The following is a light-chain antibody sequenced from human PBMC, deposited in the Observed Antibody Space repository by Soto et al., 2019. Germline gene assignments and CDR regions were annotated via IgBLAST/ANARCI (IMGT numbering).Light chain of an antibody. V-gene: IGKV3-11*01. Sequence: EILLTQSPATLSLSPGERATLSCRASQNVDSYLAWYQQTPGQAPRLLIYDASNRAPGIPARFSGSGSGTDFTLTISSLAPEDFAVYYCQQRSTWPFTFGPGTKVDIK. CDR3: QQRSTWPFT. CDR2: DAS. J-gene: IGKJ3*01. CDR1: QNVDSY.